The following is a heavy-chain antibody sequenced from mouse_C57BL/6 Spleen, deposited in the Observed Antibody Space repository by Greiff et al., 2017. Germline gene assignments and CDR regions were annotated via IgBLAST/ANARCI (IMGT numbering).Heavy chain of an antibody. CDR3: ARDLLYAMDY. V-gene: IGHV1-4*01. CDR1: GYTFTSYT. CDR2: LNPSSGYT. Sequence: VQLQQSGAELARPGASVKMSCKASGYTFTSYTMHWVKQRPGQGLEWIGYLNPSSGYTKYNQKFKDKATLTADKSSSTAYMQLSSLTSEDSAVXYCARDLLYAMDYWGQGTSVTVSS. J-gene: IGHJ4*01.